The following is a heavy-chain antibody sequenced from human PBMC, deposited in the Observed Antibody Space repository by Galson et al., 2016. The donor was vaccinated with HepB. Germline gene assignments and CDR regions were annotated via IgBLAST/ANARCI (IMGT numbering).Heavy chain of an antibody. CDR3: ATVQWAAATGPWFDP. V-gene: IGHV1-46*01. J-gene: IGHJ5*02. D-gene: IGHD6-13*01. Sequence: SVKVSCKASGYTFTAYYVHWVRQAPGQGLEWMGRINPSGGSTRYAQKFQGRVTMTRDMSTSTVYMDLSSLSSEDTAVYYCATVQWAAATGPWFDPWGQGTLVTVSS. CDR1: GYTFTAYY. CDR2: INPSGGST.